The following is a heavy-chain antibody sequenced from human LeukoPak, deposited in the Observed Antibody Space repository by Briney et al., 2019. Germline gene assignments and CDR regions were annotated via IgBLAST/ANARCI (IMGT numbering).Heavy chain of an antibody. Sequence: PSETLSLTCTVSGGSISGYYWNWIRQSAGKGLEWIGRIHASEITNYNPSLKSRVTLPVDTSKNQFSLKLSSVTAADTAVYYCARVCSGGSCLDWGQGTLVTVSS. CDR1: GGSISGYY. V-gene: IGHV4-4*07. D-gene: IGHD2-15*01. J-gene: IGHJ4*02. CDR3: ARVCSGGSCLD. CDR2: IHASEIT.